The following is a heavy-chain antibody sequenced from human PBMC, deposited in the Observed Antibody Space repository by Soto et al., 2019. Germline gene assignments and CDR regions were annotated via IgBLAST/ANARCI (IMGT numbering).Heavy chain of an antibody. V-gene: IGHV3-30-3*01. Sequence: GGSLRLSCVASGFTFDTYGIHWVRQAPGKGLQWVALISYEGSNTYYADSVRGRFTISRDNSKNTLYLQMNTLRPEDTGLYYCARVTPGKNIYYFYGLDFWGQGTSVTVSS. D-gene: IGHD1-1*01. J-gene: IGHJ6*02. CDR2: ISYEGSNT. CDR3: ARVTPGKNIYYFYGLDF. CDR1: GFTFDTYG.